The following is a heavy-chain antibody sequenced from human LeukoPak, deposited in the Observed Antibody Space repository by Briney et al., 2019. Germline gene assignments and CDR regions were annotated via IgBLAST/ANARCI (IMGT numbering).Heavy chain of an antibody. V-gene: IGHV1-2*02. J-gene: IGHJ4*02. CDR2: INPNSGSS. CDR1: GYSFTGYY. D-gene: IGHD2-15*01. Sequence: ASVKVSCKGSGYSFTGYYMHWVRLAPGQGLEWMGWINPNSGSSSFAQKFQGRVTMTRDTSISTAYMELRSLRSDDTAVYYCARRYCSGGSCLDYWGQGTLVTVSS. CDR3: ARRYCSGGSCLDY.